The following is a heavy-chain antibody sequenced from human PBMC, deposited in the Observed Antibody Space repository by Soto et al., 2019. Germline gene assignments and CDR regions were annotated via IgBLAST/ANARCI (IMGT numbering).Heavy chain of an antibody. Sequence: QVHVQQWGAGLLKPSETLSLTCGVYGESFSAYYWNWIRQSPGKRLEWIGDIHHTGDTKYNPSLKSLLTLSVYTSQNQFSLKLTSVTAADTAVYYCVRFEERAPGSGPLADYWGQGTLVTVSS. J-gene: IGHJ4*02. D-gene: IGHD3-10*01. CDR2: IHHTGDT. CDR3: VRFEERAPGSGPLADY. V-gene: IGHV4-34*01. CDR1: GESFSAYY.